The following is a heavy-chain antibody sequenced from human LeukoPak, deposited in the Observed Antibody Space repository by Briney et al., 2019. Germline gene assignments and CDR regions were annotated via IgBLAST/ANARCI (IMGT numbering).Heavy chain of an antibody. D-gene: IGHD6-13*01. CDR1: GDPISGYRKYK. CDR3: AREYSAFDY. V-gene: IGHV4-59*01. Sequence: PSETLSLTCTVSGDPISGYRKYKWSWIRQPPGKGLEWIGYIYYHGSTNYNPSLKSRVTFSVDTSKNQFSLKLTSVTAADTAVYYCAREYSAFDYWGQGTLVTVSS. J-gene: IGHJ4*02. CDR2: IYYHGST.